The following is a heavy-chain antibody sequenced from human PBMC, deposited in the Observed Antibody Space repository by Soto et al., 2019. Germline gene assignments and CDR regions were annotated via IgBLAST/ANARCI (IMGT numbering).Heavy chain of an antibody. J-gene: IGHJ5*02. CDR1: GFTFSSYS. CDR3: ARGGKPLNWFDP. CDR2: ISSSSSTI. Sequence: EVQLVESGGGLVQPGGSLTLSCAASGFTFSSYSMNWVRQAPGKGREWGSYISSSSSTIYYADSVKGRFTISRDNAKNSLYLQMNSLRDEDTAVYYCARGGKPLNWFDPWGQGTLVTVSS. V-gene: IGHV3-48*02.